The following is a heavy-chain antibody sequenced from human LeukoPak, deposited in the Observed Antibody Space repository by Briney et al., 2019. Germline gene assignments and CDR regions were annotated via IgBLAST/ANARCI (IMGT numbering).Heavy chain of an antibody. Sequence: GGSLRLSCAASGFTFSDYYMSWIRQAPGKGLEWISYISCSGSAIYYADSVKGRFTISRDNAKNSLYLQMNSLRAEDTAVYYCARGYCSGGSCYIFDYWGQGTLVTVSS. CDR1: GFTFSDYY. D-gene: IGHD2-15*01. J-gene: IGHJ4*02. V-gene: IGHV3-11*04. CDR3: ARGYCSGGSCYIFDY. CDR2: ISCSGSAI.